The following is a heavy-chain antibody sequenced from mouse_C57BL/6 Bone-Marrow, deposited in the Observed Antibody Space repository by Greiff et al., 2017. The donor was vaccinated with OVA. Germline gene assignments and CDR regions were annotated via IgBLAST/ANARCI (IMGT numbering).Heavy chain of an antibody. CDR2: IDPEDGDT. CDR3: TTDYGSSYWYVDV. CDR1: GFNIKDYY. Sequence: VQLQQSGAELVRPGASVKLSCTASGFNIKDYYMHWVKQRPEQGLEWIGRIDPEDGDTEYAPKFQGKATMTADTSTNTAYRQLSSLTSEDTSVYYCTTDYGSSYWYVDVWGTGTTVTVSS. V-gene: IGHV14-1*01. J-gene: IGHJ1*03. D-gene: IGHD1-1*01.